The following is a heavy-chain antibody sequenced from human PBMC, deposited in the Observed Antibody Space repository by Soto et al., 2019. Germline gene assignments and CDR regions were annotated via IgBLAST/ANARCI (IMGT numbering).Heavy chain of an antibody. Sequence: TGGSLRLSCAASGFTFSSYWMSWVRQAPGKGLEWVANIKQDGSEKYYVDSVKGRFTISRDNAKNSLYLQMNSLRAEDTAVYYCARSSSSWYPVGVTYYFDYWGQGTLVTVSS. D-gene: IGHD6-13*01. CDR2: IKQDGSEK. V-gene: IGHV3-7*01. CDR3: ARSSSSWYPVGVTYYFDY. J-gene: IGHJ4*02. CDR1: GFTFSSYW.